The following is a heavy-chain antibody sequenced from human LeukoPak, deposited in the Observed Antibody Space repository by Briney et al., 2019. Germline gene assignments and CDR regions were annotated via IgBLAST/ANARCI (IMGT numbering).Heavy chain of an antibody. CDR1: GFTFSSYG. Sequence: GGSLRLSCAASGFTFSSYGMHWVRQAPGKGLEWVAVISYDGSNKYYADSVKGRFTISRDNSKNTVYLQMNSLRAEDTAVYYCASQGIYFDFLTGSDAWAFNVWAKGHWSPSLQ. D-gene: IGHD3-9*01. J-gene: IGHJ3*01. CDR2: ISYDGSNK. CDR3: ASQGIYFDFLTGSDAWAFNV. V-gene: IGHV3-30*03.